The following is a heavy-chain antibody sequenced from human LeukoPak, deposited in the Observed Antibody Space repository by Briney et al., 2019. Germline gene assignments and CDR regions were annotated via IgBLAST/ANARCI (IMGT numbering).Heavy chain of an antibody. V-gene: IGHV5-51*01. CDR3: ARHYCSSTSCYDLGTSFDY. Sequence: GASLQISCQGSGYIFTSYWIGWVRPLPGKGLEWMGIIYPGDSDTRYSPSFQGQVTISADKSISTAYLQWSSLTASDTAMYYCARHYCSSTSCYDLGTSFDYWGQGTLVTVSS. D-gene: IGHD2-2*01. CDR2: IYPGDSDT. J-gene: IGHJ4*02. CDR1: GYIFTSYW.